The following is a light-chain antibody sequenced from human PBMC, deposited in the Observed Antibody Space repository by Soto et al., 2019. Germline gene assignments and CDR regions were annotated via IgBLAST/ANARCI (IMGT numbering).Light chain of an antibody. CDR2: GTS. V-gene: IGKV3D-20*02. CDR3: QQRSNWPPIT. Sequence: EIVLTQSPGTLSLSPGERVTLSCRASQSIDNNHLAWYQQKPGQAPRLLIHGTSNRATGIPDRFSGSGSGTDFTLTISSLEPEDFAVYYCQQRSNWPPITFGQGTRLEIK. CDR1: QSIDNNH. J-gene: IGKJ5*01.